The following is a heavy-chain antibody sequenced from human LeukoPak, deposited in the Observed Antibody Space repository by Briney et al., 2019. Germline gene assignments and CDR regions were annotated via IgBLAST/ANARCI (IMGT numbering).Heavy chain of an antibody. CDR3: AAFTAAGPEILFDY. Sequence: ASVKVSSKASGYTFTSYGISWVRQAPGQGLEWMGWISAYNGNTNYAQKFQERVTITRDMSTSTAYMELSSLRSEDTAVYYCAAFTAAGPEILFDYWGQGTLVTVSS. V-gene: IGHV1-18*01. D-gene: IGHD6-13*01. CDR2: ISAYNGNT. J-gene: IGHJ4*02. CDR1: GYTFTSYG.